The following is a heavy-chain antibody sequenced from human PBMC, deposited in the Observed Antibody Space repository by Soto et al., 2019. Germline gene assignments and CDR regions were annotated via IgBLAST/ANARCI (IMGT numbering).Heavy chain of an antibody. D-gene: IGHD2-15*01. J-gene: IGHJ6*02. CDR1: GFTFSNYW. Sequence: GGSLRLSCAASGFTFSNYWMSWVRQAPGKGLEWVANIKQDGSEKYYVDSVKGRFTISRDNAKNSLYLQMNSLRAEDTAVYYCAKDLPRHCSGGSCYLKNYYGMDVWGQGTTVTVS. CDR3: AKDLPRHCSGGSCYLKNYYGMDV. CDR2: IKQDGSEK. V-gene: IGHV3-7*03.